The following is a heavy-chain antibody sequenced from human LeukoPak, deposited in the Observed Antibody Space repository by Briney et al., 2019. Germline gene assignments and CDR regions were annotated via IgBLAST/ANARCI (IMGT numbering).Heavy chain of an antibody. CDR2: IYHSGST. J-gene: IGHJ4*02. V-gene: IGHV4-38-2*02. D-gene: IGHD5-12*01. Sequence: PSETLSLTCTVSGYSISSGYYWGWIRQPPGKGLEWIGSIYHSGSTYYSPSPKSRVTISVDTSKNQFSLKLSSVTAADTAVYYCARHRRWLRQDYWGQGTLVTVSS. CDR1: GYSISSGYY. CDR3: ARHRRWLRQDY.